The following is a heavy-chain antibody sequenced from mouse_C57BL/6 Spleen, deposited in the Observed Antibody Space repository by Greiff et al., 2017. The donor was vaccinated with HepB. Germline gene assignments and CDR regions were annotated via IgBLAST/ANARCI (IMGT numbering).Heavy chain of an antibody. J-gene: IGHJ4*01. CDR2: INPNNGGT. V-gene: IGHV1-18*01. CDR1: GYTFTDYN. CDR3: ARRTSNYFYYAMDY. D-gene: IGHD1-1*01. Sequence: EVQLQQSGPELVKPGASVKIPCKASGYTFTDYNMDWVKQSHGKSLEWIGDINPNNGGTIYNQKFKGKATLTVDKSSSTAYMELRSLTSEDTAVYYCARRTSNYFYYAMDYWGQGTSVTVSS.